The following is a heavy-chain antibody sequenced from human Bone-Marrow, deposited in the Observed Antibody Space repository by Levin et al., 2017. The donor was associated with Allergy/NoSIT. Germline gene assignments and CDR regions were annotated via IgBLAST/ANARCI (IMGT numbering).Heavy chain of an antibody. CDR2: INPGGDSA. V-gene: IGHV1-46*02. Sequence: ASVKVSCKASGYTFNSFYMHWVRQAPGQGPEWMGIINPGGDSASYAQKFQGRVTLTTDTSESTVYMELTSLTYEDTAVYYCARASNGALTGTFDYWGQGTLVIVSS. CDR3: ARASNGALTGTFDY. J-gene: IGHJ4*02. CDR1: GYTFNSFY. D-gene: IGHD1-7*01.